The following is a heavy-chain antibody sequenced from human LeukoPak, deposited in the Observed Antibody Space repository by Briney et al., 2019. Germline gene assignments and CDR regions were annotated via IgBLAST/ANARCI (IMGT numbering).Heavy chain of an antibody. J-gene: IGHJ4*02. V-gene: IGHV1-46*01. D-gene: IGHD6-6*01. CDR1: GYTFPSYF. Sequence: GASVKVSCKASGYTFPSYFMHWVRQAPGQGLEWMGIINPTGGSTTYAQKFQGRGTMTKDTSTSTVYMELSSLRSDDTAVYYCARTAARRFDYWGQGTLVTVSS. CDR3: ARTAARRFDY. CDR2: INPTGGST.